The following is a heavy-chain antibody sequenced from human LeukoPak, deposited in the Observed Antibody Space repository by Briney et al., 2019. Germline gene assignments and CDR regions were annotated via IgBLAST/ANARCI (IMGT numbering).Heavy chain of an antibody. J-gene: IGHJ6*03. V-gene: IGHV1-8*01. Sequence: ASVKVSCKASGYTFTGFDINWVRQATGQGLEWMGWMNTNSDNTGYAQKFEGRVTMTRNTSISTAYMELSSLTSDGTGVYYCARGLRGRMVTMDYYYYYMDVWGKGTTVTISS. CDR2: MNTNSDNT. CDR3: ARGLRGRMVTMDYYYYYMDV. CDR1: GYTFTGFD. D-gene: IGHD2-21*02.